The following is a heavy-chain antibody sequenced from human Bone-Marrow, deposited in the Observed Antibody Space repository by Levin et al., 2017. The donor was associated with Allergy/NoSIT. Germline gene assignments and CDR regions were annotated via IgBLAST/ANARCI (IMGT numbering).Heavy chain of an antibody. CDR2: ISYDGSNK. J-gene: IGHJ4*02. Sequence: GESLKISCATSGFTFSSYAMHWVRQAPGKGLEWVAVISYDGSNKYYVDSVKGRFTISRDNSKKTLYLQMNSLRADDTAVYYCAKRPFGASTVWIDYWGQGTLVTVSS. CDR3: AKRPFGASTVWIDY. V-gene: IGHV3-30*18. D-gene: IGHD1-1*01. CDR1: GFTFSSYA.